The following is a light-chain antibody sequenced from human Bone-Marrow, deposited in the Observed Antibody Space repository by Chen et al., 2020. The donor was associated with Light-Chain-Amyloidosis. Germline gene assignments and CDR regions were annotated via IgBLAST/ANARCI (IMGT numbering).Light chain of an antibody. J-gene: IGKJ5*01. CDR1: QSINNF. CDR2: DAS. Sequence: EIVLTPSPATLSLSPGERATLSCRASQSINNFLAWYQQKPGQAPRLLIYDASDRATDIPARFSGSGSGTDFTLTISSLEPEDFAVYYCQQRKDWPITFGQGTRLEIK. V-gene: IGKV3-11*01. CDR3: QQRKDWPIT.